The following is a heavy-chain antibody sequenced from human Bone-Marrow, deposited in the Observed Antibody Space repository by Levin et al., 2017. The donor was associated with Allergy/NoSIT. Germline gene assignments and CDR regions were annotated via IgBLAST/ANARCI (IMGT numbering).Heavy chain of an antibody. D-gene: IGHD3-16*01. V-gene: IGHV4-39*07. J-gene: IGHJ4*02. CDR1: GDSITTSLYY. Sequence: SETLSLTCTVSGDSITTSLYYWGWIRQPPGKGLEWIVTMHHGGSSYYNASLKSRLIISVDTPKNQLSLRLTSVTAADSAVDYCARGVMMSYYFDLWGQGTLVTVSS. CDR3: ARGVMMSYYFDL. CDR2: MHHGGSS.